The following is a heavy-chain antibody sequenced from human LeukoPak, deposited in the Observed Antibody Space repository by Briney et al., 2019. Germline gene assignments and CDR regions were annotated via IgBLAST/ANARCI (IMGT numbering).Heavy chain of an antibody. J-gene: IGHJ3*02. V-gene: IGHV3-23*01. Sequence: SGGSLRLSCAASGFTFSSYAMTWVRQAPGKGLEWVSGISGGGGTTYHAESVKGRFTISRDNSKNTLYLQMNGLRAEDTAVYYCAKDQRIAVLPIDMWGQGTMVTVSS. CDR3: AKDQRIAVLPIDM. CDR2: ISGGGGTT. D-gene: IGHD6-13*01. CDR1: GFTFSSYA.